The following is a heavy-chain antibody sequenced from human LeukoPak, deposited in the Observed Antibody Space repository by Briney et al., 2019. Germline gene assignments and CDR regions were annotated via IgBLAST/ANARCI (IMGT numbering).Heavy chain of an antibody. D-gene: IGHD2-2*02. J-gene: IGHJ3*01. V-gene: IGHV3-23*01. CDR3: ATKAVPRPRLYDAFDF. Sequence: GESLRLSCVASGFTLSSYAMSWVRQAPGKGLQWVASMGISRGYTWYAGSVKGRFTISRDSSKNTLFLQMNGLGAEDTAVYYCATKAVPRPRLYDAFDFWGQGTVVTVSS. CDR2: MGISRGYT. CDR1: GFTLSSYA.